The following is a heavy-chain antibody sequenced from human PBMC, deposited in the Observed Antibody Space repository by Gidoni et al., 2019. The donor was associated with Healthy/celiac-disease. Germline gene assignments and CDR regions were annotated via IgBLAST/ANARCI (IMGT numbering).Heavy chain of an antibody. V-gene: IGHV3-21*01. CDR3: AREYVSGSYPGYFDY. CDR1: GFTFSSYS. Sequence: EVQLVESGGGLVKPGGSLRLSCAASGFTFSSYSMNWVRQAPGKGLEWVSSISSSSSYIYYADSVKGRFTISRDNAKNSLYLQMNSLRAEDTAVYYCAREYVSGSYPGYFDYWGQGTLVTVSS. J-gene: IGHJ4*02. CDR2: ISSSSSYI. D-gene: IGHD1-26*01.